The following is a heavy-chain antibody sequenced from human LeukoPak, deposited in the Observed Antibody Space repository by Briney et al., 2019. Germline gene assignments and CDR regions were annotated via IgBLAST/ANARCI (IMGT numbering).Heavy chain of an antibody. CDR1: GYIFTRYG. D-gene: IGHD3-10*01. J-gene: IGHJ4*02. CDR3: ARSTMVRGVKNY. V-gene: IGHV1-2*02. Sequence: ASVEVSCKASGYIFTRYGISWVRQAPGQGLEWMGWINPDSGGTNYGQNFQGRVTMTRDTSISTAYMELSRLRSDDTAVYYCARSTMVRGVKNYWGQGTLVTVSS. CDR2: INPDSGGT.